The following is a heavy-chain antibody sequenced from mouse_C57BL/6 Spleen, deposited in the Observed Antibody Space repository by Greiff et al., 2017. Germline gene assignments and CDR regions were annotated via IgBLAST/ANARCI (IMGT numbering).Heavy chain of an antibody. D-gene: IGHD1-1*01. V-gene: IGHV1-55*01. Sequence: VQLQQPGAELVKPGASVKMPCKASGYTFTSYWITWVKQRPGQGLEWIGDIYPGSGSTNYNEKFKSKATLTVDTSSSTAYMQLSSLTSEDSAVYYCARGYGSSYGAWFAYWGQGTLVTVSA. CDR3: ARGYGSSYGAWFAY. J-gene: IGHJ3*01. CDR1: GYTFTSYW. CDR2: IYPGSGST.